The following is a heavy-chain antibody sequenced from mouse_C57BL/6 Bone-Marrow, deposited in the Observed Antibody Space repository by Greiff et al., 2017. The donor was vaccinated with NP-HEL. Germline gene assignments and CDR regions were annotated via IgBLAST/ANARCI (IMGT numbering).Heavy chain of an antibody. D-gene: IGHD2-4*01. CDR1: GYTFTDYE. CDR3: TRSYYDYDEAY. V-gene: IGHV1-15*01. Sequence: QVQLKQSGAELVRPGASVTLSCKASGYTFTDYEMHWVKQTPVHGLEWIGAIDPETGGTAYNQKFKGKAILTADKSSSTAYMELRSLTSEDSAVYYCTRSYYDYDEAYWGQGTLVTVSA. J-gene: IGHJ3*01. CDR2: IDPETGGT.